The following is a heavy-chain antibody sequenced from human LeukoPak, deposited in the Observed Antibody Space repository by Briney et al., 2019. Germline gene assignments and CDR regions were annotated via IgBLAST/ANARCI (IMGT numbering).Heavy chain of an antibody. V-gene: IGHV4-34*01. Sequence: SETLSLTCAVYGGSFSGYYWSWIRQPPGKGLEWIGEINHSGSTNYNPSLKSRVTISVDTSKNQFSLKLSSVTAADTAVYYCARGGLSRWANFDYWGQGTLVTVSS. CDR1: GGSFSGYY. CDR2: INHSGST. D-gene: IGHD4-23*01. CDR3: ARGGLSRWANFDY. J-gene: IGHJ4*02.